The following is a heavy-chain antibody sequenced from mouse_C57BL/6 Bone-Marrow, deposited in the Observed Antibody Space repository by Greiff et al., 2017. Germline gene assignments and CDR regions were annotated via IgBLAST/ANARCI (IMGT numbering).Heavy chain of an antibody. V-gene: IGHV1-64*01. CDR1: GYTFTSYW. D-gene: IGHD4-1*01. J-gene: IGHJ3*01. CDR2: IHPNSGST. CDR3: ARSRLTGPFAY. Sequence: QVQLQQPGAELVKPGASVKLSCKASGYTFTSYWMHWVKQRPGQGLEWIGMIHPNSGSTNYNEKFKSKATLTVDKSSSTAYMQLRSLTSEDSAGYYCARSRLTGPFAYWGQGTLVTVSA.